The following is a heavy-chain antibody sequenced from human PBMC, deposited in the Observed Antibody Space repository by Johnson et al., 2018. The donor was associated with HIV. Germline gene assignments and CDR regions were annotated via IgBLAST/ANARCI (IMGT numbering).Heavy chain of an antibody. D-gene: IGHD5-24*01. V-gene: IGHV3-30*02. J-gene: IGHJ3*02. CDR1: GFTFSSYG. Sequence: VQLVESGGGVVQPGGSLRLSCAASGFTFSSYGMHLVRQAPGKGLEWVAFIRYDGNNKYYADSVKGRFTISRDNAKNTLYLQMNSLRAEDTAVYYRARDPGPFEMGGDAFDIWGQGTMITVSS. CDR2: IRYDGNNK. CDR3: ARDPGPFEMGGDAFDI.